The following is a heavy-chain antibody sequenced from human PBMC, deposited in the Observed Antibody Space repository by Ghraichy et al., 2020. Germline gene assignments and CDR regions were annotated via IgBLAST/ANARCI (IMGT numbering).Heavy chain of an antibody. D-gene: IGHD5-24*01. Sequence: SQTLSLTCAVYGGSFSGYYWSWIRQPPGKGLEWIGEINHSGSTNYNPSLKSRVTISVDTSKNQFSLKLSSVTAADTAVYYCARGGGWQHRNLRYFDYWGQGTLVTVSS. CDR1: GGSFSGYY. CDR2: INHSGST. J-gene: IGHJ4*02. V-gene: IGHV4-34*01. CDR3: ARGGGWQHRNLRYFDY.